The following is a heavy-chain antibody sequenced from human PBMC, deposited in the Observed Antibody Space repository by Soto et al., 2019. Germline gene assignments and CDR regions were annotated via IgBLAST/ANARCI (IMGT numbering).Heavy chain of an antibody. J-gene: IGHJ6*02. V-gene: IGHV3-33*01. D-gene: IGHD6-13*01. CDR2: IWYDGSNK. Sequence: QVQLVESGGGVVQPGRSLRLSCAASGFTFSSYGMHWVRQAPGKGLEWVAVIWYDGSNKYYADSVKGRFTISRDNSTNTLYLQMNSLRAEDTAVYYCARDIAAAGTSYYSYGMDVWGQGTTVTVSS. CDR3: ARDIAAAGTSYYSYGMDV. CDR1: GFTFSSYG.